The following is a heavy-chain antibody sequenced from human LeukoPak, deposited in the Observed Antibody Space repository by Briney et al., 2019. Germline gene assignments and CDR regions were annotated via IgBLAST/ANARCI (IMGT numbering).Heavy chain of an antibody. J-gene: IGHJ4*02. D-gene: IGHD2-21*01. CDR3: VRVALYYFFEH. CDR2: IKQDGTEK. Sequence: PGGSLRLSCAASGFTFSSYWLGWVRQPPGKGLEWVANIKQDGTEKYYVDSVKGRFTISRDNAKNSLYLQMNTLRVEDTAIYYCVRVALYYFFEHWGQGTPVTASS. V-gene: IGHV3-7*01. CDR1: GFTFSSYW.